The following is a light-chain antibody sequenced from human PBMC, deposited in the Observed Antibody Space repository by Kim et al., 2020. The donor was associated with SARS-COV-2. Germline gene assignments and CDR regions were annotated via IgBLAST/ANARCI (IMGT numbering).Light chain of an antibody. CDR3: RAWDRTTVV. V-gene: IGLV3-1*01. CDR2: QDS. Sequence: SYELTQPPSVSVYPGQTASITCSGDKLGNKYTCWYQQKPGQSPVLVIYQDSKRPSGIPERFSGSNSGNTATLTISGTQAMDEADYYCRAWDRTTVVFGGG. J-gene: IGLJ3*02. CDR1: KLGNKY.